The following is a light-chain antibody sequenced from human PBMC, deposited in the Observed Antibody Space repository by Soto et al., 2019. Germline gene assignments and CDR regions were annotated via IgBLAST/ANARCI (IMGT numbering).Light chain of an antibody. V-gene: IGKV3-15*01. CDR3: QQYYAWPRT. CDR2: GAV. CDR1: QSVGGD. Sequence: EIVMTQSPVTLSVSPGERATLSCRASQSVGGDLAWYQQIPCQAPRLLIYGAVTRATGVAARFSGGGSGTEFTLTVDSLQSEDLAIYYCQQYYAWPRTFGQGTKLEI. J-gene: IGKJ2*01.